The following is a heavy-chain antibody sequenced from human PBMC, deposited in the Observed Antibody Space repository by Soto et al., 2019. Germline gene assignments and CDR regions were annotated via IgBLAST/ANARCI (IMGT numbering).Heavy chain of an antibody. J-gene: IGHJ6*02. CDR2: ISYDGSNK. CDR1: GFTFSNCV. D-gene: IGHD3-3*01. Sequence: VHLLESGGVLVQPGESLRLSCETSGFTFSNCVMTWVRQPPGKRLEWVAVISYDGSNKYYADSVKGRFTISRDNSKNTLYLQMNSLRAEDTAVYYCAKDLMADYDFWSGYYTDYYYYGMDVWGQGTTVTVSS. CDR3: AKDLMADYDFWSGYYTDYYYYGMDV. V-gene: IGHV3-30*18.